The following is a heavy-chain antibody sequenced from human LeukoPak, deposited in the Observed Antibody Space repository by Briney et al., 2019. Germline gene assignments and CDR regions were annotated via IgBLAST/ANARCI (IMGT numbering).Heavy chain of an antibody. D-gene: IGHD4-23*01. V-gene: IGHV1-69*13. Sequence: GASVKVSCKASGGTFSSYAISWVRQAPGQGLEWMGGIIPIFGTANYAQKFQGRVTITADESTSTAYMELSSLRSEDTAVYYCAREPIVTPDAYYYGMDVWGQGTTVTVSS. J-gene: IGHJ6*02. CDR2: IIPIFGTA. CDR1: GGTFSSYA. CDR3: AREPIVTPDAYYYGMDV.